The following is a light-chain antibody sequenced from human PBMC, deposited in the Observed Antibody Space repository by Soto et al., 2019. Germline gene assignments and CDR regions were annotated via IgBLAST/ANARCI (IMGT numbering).Light chain of an antibody. CDR1: HSVSRTY. CDR3: QQYNNWLSIT. J-gene: IGKJ5*01. Sequence: ETVMTQSPATLSVSPGEGATLSCRASHSVSRTYLAWYQQEPGQAPRLLIYGASTRATGIPARFSGSGSGTEFTLTISSLQSEDFAVYYCQQYNNWLSITFGQGTRLEIK. V-gene: IGKV3D-15*01. CDR2: GAS.